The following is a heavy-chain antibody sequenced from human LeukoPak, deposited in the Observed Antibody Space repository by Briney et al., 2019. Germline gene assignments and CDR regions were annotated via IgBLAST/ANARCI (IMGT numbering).Heavy chain of an antibody. CDR3: ARWAGCSGGSCYPT. D-gene: IGHD2-15*01. CDR1: GGSFSGYY. CDR2: IYYSGST. Sequence: SETLSLTCAVYGGSFSGYYWSWIRQPPGKGLEWIGSIYYSGSTYYNPSLKSRVTISVDTSKNQFSLKLSSVTAADTAVYYCARWAGCSGGSCYPTWGQGTLVTVSS. V-gene: IGHV4-34*01. J-gene: IGHJ5*02.